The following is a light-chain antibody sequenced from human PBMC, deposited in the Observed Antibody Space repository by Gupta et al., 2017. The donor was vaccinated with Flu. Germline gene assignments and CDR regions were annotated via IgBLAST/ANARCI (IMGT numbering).Light chain of an antibody. CDR3: GTWDSSLSAYV. CDR2: DNN. V-gene: IGLV1-51*01. Sequence: SVLTQPPAASAAPGQKVTISYSGSSSNMRNNYVSWYQQLPGTAPKLLIYDNNKRPSGIPDRFSGSKSGTSATLGITGLQTGDEADYYCGTWDSSLSAYVFGTGTKVTVL. CDR1: SSNMRNNY. J-gene: IGLJ1*01.